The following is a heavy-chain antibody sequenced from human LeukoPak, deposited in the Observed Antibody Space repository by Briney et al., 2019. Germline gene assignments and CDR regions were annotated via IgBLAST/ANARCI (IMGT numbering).Heavy chain of an antibody. CDR2: ISSNGGST. CDR3: ARVVFDCSSTSCYDGGYNWFDP. V-gene: IGHV3-64*01. CDR1: GFTFSSYA. D-gene: IGHD2-2*01. J-gene: IGHJ5*02. Sequence: GGSLRLSCAASGFTFSSYAMHWVRQAPRKGLEYVSAISSNGGSTYYANSVKGRFTISRDNSKNTLYLQMGSLRAEDMAVYYCARVVFDCSSTSCYDGGYNWFDPWGQGTLVTVSS.